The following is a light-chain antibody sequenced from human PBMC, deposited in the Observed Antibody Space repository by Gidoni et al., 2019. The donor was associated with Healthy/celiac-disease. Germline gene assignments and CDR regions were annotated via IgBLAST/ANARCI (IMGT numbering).Light chain of an antibody. CDR1: QSVSSSY. CDR2: GAS. V-gene: IGKV3-20*01. Sequence: TVLTQSPGTLSLSPGERATLSCSASQSVSSSYLAWYQQKPGQAPRLLIYGASSRATGIPDRFSGSGSGTDFTLTISRLEPEDFAVYYCQQYGSSPLTFGGGTKVEIK. CDR3: QQYGSSPLT. J-gene: IGKJ4*01.